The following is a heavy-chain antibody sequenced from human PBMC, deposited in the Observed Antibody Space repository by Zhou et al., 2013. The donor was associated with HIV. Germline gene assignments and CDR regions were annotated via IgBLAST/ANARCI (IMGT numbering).Heavy chain of an antibody. Sequence: QVQLVQSGAEVKKPGASVQVSCKTSGYSFPGYYMHWVRQAPGQGLDYMGWINPNTGDTNYVQKFQGRVTMTRDTSIRTVYMELSRLKSDDTAVYYCARDRPTSGLCAYEYWGQGTLVTVSS. CDR2: INPNTGDT. J-gene: IGHJ4*02. CDR1: GYSFPGYY. CDR3: ARDRPTSGLCAYEY. D-gene: IGHD2-15*01. V-gene: IGHV1-2*02.